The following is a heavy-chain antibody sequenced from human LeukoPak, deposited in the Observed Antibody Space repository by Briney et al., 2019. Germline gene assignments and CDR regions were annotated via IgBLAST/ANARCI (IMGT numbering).Heavy chain of an antibody. CDR2: FDYEDGGT. D-gene: IGHD3-22*01. CDR1: GYTLTELS. J-gene: IGHJ6*02. V-gene: IGHV1-24*01. Sequence: GSVKVSCKVSGYTLTELSMHWVRQARGKGLEGMGGFDYEDGGTIYAQKFQGRVTMTEDTSTDTAYMELSSLRSEDTAVYYCATALTMIVVGPRYYGMDVWGQGTTVTVSS. CDR3: ATALTMIVVGPRYYGMDV.